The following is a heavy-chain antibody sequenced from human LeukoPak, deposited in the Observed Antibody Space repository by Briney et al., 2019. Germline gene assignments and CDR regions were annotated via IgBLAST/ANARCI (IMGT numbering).Heavy chain of an antibody. V-gene: IGHV1-2*02. J-gene: IGHJ4*02. Sequence: EASVKVSCKASGYTFTGYYMHWVRQAPGQGLEWMGWINPNSGGTNYAQKFQGRVTMTRDTSISTAYMELSRLRSDDTAVYYCARSLLIRDNYDREHSYGYWGQGTLVTVSS. CDR3: ARSLLIRDNYDREHSYGY. D-gene: IGHD3-22*01. CDR1: GYTFTGYY. CDR2: INPNSGGT.